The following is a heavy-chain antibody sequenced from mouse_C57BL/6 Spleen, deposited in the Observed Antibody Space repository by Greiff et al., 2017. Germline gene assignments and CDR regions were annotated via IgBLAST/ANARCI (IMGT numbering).Heavy chain of an antibody. Sequence: VKVVESGPGLVAPSQSLSITCTVSGFSLTSYGVHWVRQPPGKGLEWLVVIWSDGSTTYNSALKSRLSISKDNSKSQVFLKMNSLQTDDTAMYYCARHDGYYGYAMDYWGQGTSVTVSS. CDR3: ARHDGYYGYAMDY. CDR2: IWSDGST. V-gene: IGHV2-6-1*01. CDR1: GFSLTSYG. J-gene: IGHJ4*01. D-gene: IGHD2-3*01.